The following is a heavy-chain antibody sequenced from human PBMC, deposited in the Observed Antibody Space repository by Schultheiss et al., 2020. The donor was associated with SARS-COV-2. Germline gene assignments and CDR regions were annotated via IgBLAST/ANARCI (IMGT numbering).Heavy chain of an antibody. Sequence: GGSLRLSCAASGFTFSSYAMSWVRQAPGKGLEWVSAISGSGDSTYYADSVKGRFTISRDNSKNTLYLQMNSLRAEDTAVYYCARTTYYYDSSGYSNSVFDYWGQGTLVTVSS. CDR3: ARTTYYYDSSGYSNSVFDY. J-gene: IGHJ4*02. V-gene: IGHV3-23*01. D-gene: IGHD3-22*01. CDR1: GFTFSSYA. CDR2: ISGSGDST.